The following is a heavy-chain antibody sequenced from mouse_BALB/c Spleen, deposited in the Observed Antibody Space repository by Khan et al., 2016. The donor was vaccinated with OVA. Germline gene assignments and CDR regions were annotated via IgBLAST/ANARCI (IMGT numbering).Heavy chain of an antibody. J-gene: IGHJ3*01. CDR2: IRYDGDS. CDR1: GYSIISGYF. V-gene: IGHV3-6*02. D-gene: IGHD3-1*01. CDR3: ARGGSSGPAWFAY. Sequence: EVQLLESGPGLVKPSQSLSLTCSVTGYSIISGYFWNWIRQFPGNKLEWMGYIRYDGDSNYNPSLKNRISITRDTSKNLVFLKLKSVTPEDTATYYCARGGSSGPAWFAYWGQGTLVTVSA.